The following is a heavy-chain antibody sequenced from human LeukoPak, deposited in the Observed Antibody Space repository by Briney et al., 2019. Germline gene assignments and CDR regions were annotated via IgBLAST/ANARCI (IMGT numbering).Heavy chain of an antibody. Sequence: SETLSLICTVSGVSISSGGYSWSWIRQPPGKGLEWIGYIYHSGSTYYNPSLKSRVTISVDRSKNQFSLKLSSVTAADTAVYYCASYSGSYGDAFDIWGQGTMVTVSS. CDR3: ASYSGSYGDAFDI. V-gene: IGHV4-30-2*01. D-gene: IGHD1-26*01. CDR1: GVSISSGGYS. J-gene: IGHJ3*02. CDR2: IYHSGST.